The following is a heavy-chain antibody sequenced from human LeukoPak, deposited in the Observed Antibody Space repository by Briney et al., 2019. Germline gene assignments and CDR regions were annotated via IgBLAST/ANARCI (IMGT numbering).Heavy chain of an antibody. J-gene: IGHJ5*02. CDR3: ARAKGIVLMVYAREWRWFDP. CDR2: IIPIFGTA. D-gene: IGHD2-8*01. Sequence: GASVKVSCKASGGTFSSYAISWVRQAPGQGLEWMGGIIPIFGTANYAQKFQGRVTITADESTSTAYMELSSLRSEDTAVYHCARAKGIVLMVYAREWRWFDPWGQGTLVTVSS. V-gene: IGHV1-69*13. CDR1: GGTFSSYA.